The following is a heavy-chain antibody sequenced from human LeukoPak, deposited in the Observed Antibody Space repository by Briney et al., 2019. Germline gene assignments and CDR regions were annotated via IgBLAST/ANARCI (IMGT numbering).Heavy chain of an antibody. CDR1: GYTFTGYY. D-gene: IGHD6-13*01. J-gene: IGHJ4*02. V-gene: IGHV1-18*04. Sequence: GASVKVSCKASGYTFTGYYMHWVRQAPGQGLEWIGWISAYNGNTNYAQKLQGRVTMTTDTSTSTAYMELRSLRSDDTAVYYCARAYSSWKYYFDYWGQGTLVTVSS. CDR3: ARAYSSWKYYFDY. CDR2: ISAYNGNT.